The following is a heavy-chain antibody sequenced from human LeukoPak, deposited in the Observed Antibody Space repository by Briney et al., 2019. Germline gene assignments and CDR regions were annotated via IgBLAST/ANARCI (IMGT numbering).Heavy chain of an antibody. V-gene: IGHV1-2*02. CDR2: INPNSGGT. D-gene: IGHD6-19*01. J-gene: IGHJ5*02. Sequence: ASVKVSCKASGYTFTGYYMHWVRQAPGQGLEWMGWINPNSGGTNYAQKFQGRVTMTRDTSISTAYMELSRLRSGDTAVYYCARDLPWTNQLIAVAGKNWFDPWGQGTLATVSS. CDR1: GYTFTGYY. CDR3: ARDLPWTNQLIAVAGKNWFDP.